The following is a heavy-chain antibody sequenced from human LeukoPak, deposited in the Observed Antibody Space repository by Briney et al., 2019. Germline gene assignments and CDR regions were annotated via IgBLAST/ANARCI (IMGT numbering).Heavy chain of an antibody. CDR3: ARASISLVVPAAKNWFDP. V-gene: IGHV1-18*04. J-gene: IGHJ5*02. D-gene: IGHD2-2*01. CDR1: GYTFTSYG. CDR2: ISAYNGNT. Sequence: GASVKVSCKASGYTFTSYGTSWVRQAPGQGLEWMGWISAYNGNTNYAQKLQGRVTMTTDTSTSTAYMELRSLRSDDTAVYYCARASISLVVPAAKNWFDPWGQGTLVTVSS.